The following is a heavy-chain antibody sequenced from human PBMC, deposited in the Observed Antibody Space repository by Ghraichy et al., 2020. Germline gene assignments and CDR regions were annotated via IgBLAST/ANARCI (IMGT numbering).Heavy chain of an antibody. CDR3: ARVDGYCNGVSCRFDY. J-gene: IGHJ4*02. V-gene: IGHV3-33*01. D-gene: IGHD2-15*01. CDR1: GFSFSSYG. Sequence: GGSLRLSCAASGFSFSSYGMHWVRQAPGKGLEWLAVIWYDGSNQYYADSVKGRFTISRDNSKNTLYLQMNSLRVEDTAVYYCARVDGYCNGVSCRFDYWGQGTLVTVSS. CDR2: IWYDGSNQ.